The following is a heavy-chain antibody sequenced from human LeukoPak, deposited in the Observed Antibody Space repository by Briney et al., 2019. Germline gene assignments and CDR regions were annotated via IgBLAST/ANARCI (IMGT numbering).Heavy chain of an antibody. V-gene: IGHV4-61*08. J-gene: IGHJ4*02. CDR1: GGSISSGDYY. D-gene: IGHD5-18*01. CDR3: ARGGYNYGSFDY. CDR2: IYYSGST. Sequence: PSETLSLTCTVSGGSISSGDYYWSWIRQPPGKGLEWIGYIYYSGSTNYNPSLKSRVTISVDTSKNQFSLKLSSVTAADTAVYYCARGGYNYGSFDYWGQGTLVTVSS.